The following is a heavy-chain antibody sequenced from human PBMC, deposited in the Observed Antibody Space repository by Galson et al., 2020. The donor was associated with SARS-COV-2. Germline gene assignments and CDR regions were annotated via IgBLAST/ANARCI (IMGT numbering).Heavy chain of an antibody. CDR1: GFTFSSYA. CDR2: ISGSGGST. V-gene: IGHV3-23*01. Sequence: ETGGSLRLSCAASGFTFSSYAMSWVRQAPGKGLEWVSAISGSGGSTYYADSVKGRFTISRDNSKNTLYLQMNSLRAEDTAVYYCAKVHSSSWDDFDYWGQGTLVTVSS. J-gene: IGHJ4*02. D-gene: IGHD6-13*01. CDR3: AKVHSSSWDDFDY.